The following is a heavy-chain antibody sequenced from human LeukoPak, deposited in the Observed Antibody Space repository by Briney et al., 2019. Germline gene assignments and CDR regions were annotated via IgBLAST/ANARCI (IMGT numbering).Heavy chain of an antibody. V-gene: IGHV4-34*01. CDR1: GGSFSGYY. CDR3: ARCARVGVVTPYYYYYGMDV. Sequence: SETLSLTCAVYGGSFSGYYWSWIRQPPGKGPEWIGEINHSGSTNYNPSLKSRVTISVDTSKNQFSLKLSSVTAADTAVYYCARCARVGVVTPYYYYYGMDVWGQGTTVTVSS. D-gene: IGHD3-3*01. CDR2: INHSGST. J-gene: IGHJ6*02.